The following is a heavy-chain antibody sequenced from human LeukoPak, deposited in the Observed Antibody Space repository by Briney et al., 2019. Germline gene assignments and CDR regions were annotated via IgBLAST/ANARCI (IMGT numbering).Heavy chain of an antibody. V-gene: IGHV1-69*05. CDR1: GGTFSSYA. D-gene: IGHD2-21*01. Sequence: SVKVSCKASGGTFSSYAISWVRQAPGQGLEWMGGIIPIFGTANYAQKFQGRVTITTDESTSTAYMELSSLRSEDTAVYYCASTYCGGDCYSTPNYYYMDVWGKGTTVTVSS. J-gene: IGHJ6*03. CDR3: ASTYCGGDCYSTPNYYYMDV. CDR2: IIPIFGTA.